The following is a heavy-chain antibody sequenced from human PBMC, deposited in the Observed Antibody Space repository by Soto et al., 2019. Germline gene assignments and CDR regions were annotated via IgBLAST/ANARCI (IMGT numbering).Heavy chain of an antibody. D-gene: IGHD3-10*01. V-gene: IGHV3-30*18. CDR3: AKDETYGSGSNTFDY. CDR2: ISYDGSNK. J-gene: IGHJ4*02. CDR1: GFTFSSYG. Sequence: QVQLVESGGGVVQPGRSLRLSCAASGFTFSSYGMHWVRQAPGKGLEWVAVISYDGSNKYYADSVKGRFTISRDNSKNTLYLQMNSLSAEDTAVYYCAKDETYGSGSNTFDYWGQGTLVTVSS.